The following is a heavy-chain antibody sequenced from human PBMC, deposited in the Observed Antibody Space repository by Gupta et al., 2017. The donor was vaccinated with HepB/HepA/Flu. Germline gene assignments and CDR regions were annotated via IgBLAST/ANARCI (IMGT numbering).Heavy chain of an antibody. CDR3: AKDPGRLWGYQPAGY. D-gene: IGHD2-2*01. CDR1: GFTFSSYA. V-gene: IGHV3-23*01. CDR2: ISGSGGRT. J-gene: IGHJ4*02. Sequence: EVQLLESGGGLVQPGGSLRLSCAASGFTFSSYAMSWVRQAPGKGLEGVSAISGSGGRTYYADSVKGRFTISRDNSKNTLYLQMNSLRAEETAVYYCAKDPGRLWGYQPAGYWGQGTLVTVSS.